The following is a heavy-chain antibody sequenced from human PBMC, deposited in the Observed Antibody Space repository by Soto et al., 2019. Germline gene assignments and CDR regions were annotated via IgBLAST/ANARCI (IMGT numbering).Heavy chain of an antibody. J-gene: IGHJ5*02. CDR3: ARAPNQYSSSSGWFDP. Sequence: ASVKVSCKASGYTFTGYYMHWVRQAPGQGLEWMGWINPNSGGTNYAQKFQGRVTMTRDTSISTAYMELSRLRSDDTAVYYCARAPNQYSSSSGWFDPCGQGTLVTVSS. CDR1: GYTFTGYY. V-gene: IGHV1-2*02. CDR2: INPNSGGT. D-gene: IGHD6-6*01.